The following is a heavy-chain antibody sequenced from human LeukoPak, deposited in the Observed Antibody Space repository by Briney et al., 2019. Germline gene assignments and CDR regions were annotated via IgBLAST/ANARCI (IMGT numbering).Heavy chain of an antibody. V-gene: IGHV3-23*01. J-gene: IGHJ3*01. CDR3: AKRSMVRGVQFDAFDL. CDR1: GFSFPYG. Sequence: GGSLRLSCEASGFSFPYGMSWVRQAPGKGLEWVSGITNSGENTYYADSVKGRFTISRDNSKNTLYLQMNSLRAEDTAVYYCAKRSMVRGVQFDAFDLWGQGTIVTVSS. CDR2: ITNSGENT. D-gene: IGHD3-10*01.